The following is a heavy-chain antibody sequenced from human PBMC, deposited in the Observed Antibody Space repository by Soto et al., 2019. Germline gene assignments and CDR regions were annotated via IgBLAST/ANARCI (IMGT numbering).Heavy chain of an antibody. V-gene: IGHV1-18*01. J-gene: IGHJ5*02. Sequence: ASVKVSCKASGYTFTSYGISWVRQAPGQGLEWMGWISAYNGNTNYAQKLQGRVTMTTDTSTSTAYMELRSLRSDDTAVYYCARDTAYCSSTSCARLGIDPWGQAILVTGSS. D-gene: IGHD2-2*01. CDR3: ARDTAYCSSTSCARLGIDP. CDR1: GYTFTSYG. CDR2: ISAYNGNT.